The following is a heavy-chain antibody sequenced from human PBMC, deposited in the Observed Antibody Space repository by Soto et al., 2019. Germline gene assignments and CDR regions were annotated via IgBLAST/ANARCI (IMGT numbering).Heavy chain of an antibody. CDR1: GFNFNSYT. CDR2: ISSSGYI. J-gene: IGHJ6*02. D-gene: IGHD2-15*01. Sequence: EVQLVESGGGLVKPGGSLRLSCAASGFNFNSYTINWVRQAPGKRLEWLSSISSSGYIFSTDSVEGRFTISRDNAKNSVYMQINSLRAEDTAVYFCARDCSGGSCYPGMDVWGQGTTVTVSS. CDR3: ARDCSGGSCYPGMDV. V-gene: IGHV3-21*01.